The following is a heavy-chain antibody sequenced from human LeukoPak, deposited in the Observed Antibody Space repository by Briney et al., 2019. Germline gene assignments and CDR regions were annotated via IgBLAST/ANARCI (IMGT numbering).Heavy chain of an antibody. CDR3: TKLRGTVTTVVDC. Sequence: GGSLRLSCAATGFTFSKYAMSWVRQAPGEGLEWVSAISGGGEDTYYADSVKGRFTISRDNSKNTLYLQANTLRAEDTAVYYCTKLRGTVTTVVDCWGQVTLVIVSS. CDR2: ISGGGEDT. J-gene: IGHJ4*02. V-gene: IGHV3-23*01. D-gene: IGHD4-17*01. CDR1: GFTFSKYA.